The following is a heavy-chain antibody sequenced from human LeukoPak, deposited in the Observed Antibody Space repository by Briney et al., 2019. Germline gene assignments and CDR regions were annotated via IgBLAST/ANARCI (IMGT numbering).Heavy chain of an antibody. CDR2: ITGDGGST. D-gene: IGHD2-15*01. Sequence: PGGSLRLSCAASGFTFSSYAMTWVRQAPGKGLEWVSAITGDGGSTYYADSVKGRFTISRDNANNSLYLQMNSLSAEDTAIYYCARQPQVAHFDYWGQGTLVSVSS. CDR1: GFTFSSYA. J-gene: IGHJ4*02. CDR3: ARQPQVAHFDY. V-gene: IGHV3-23*01.